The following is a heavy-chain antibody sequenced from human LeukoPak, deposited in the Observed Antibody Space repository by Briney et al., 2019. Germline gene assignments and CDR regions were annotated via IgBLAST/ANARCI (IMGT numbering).Heavy chain of an antibody. CDR1: GFTFSSYA. V-gene: IGHV3-49*04. D-gene: IGHD3-10*01. CDR3: SRGYGSGRNWFDP. Sequence: GGSLRLSCAASGFTFSSYAMSWVRQAPGKGLEWVGFIRSKAYGGTTEYAAPVKGRFTISRDDSKSIAYLQMNSLKTEDTAVYYCSRGYGSGRNWFDPWGQGTLVTVSS. CDR2: IRSKAYGGTT. J-gene: IGHJ5*02.